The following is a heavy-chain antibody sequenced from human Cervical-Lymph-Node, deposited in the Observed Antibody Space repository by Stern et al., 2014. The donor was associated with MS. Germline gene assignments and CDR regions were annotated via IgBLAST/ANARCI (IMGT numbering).Heavy chain of an antibody. CDR1: GGSISSGYW. V-gene: IGHV4-4*02. CDR2: IYHSGRT. D-gene: IGHD4-23*01. Sequence: QLQLQESGPGLVKPSGTLSLTCAVSGGSISSGYWWRWVRQPPGKGLEWIGDIYHSGRTNYNPSLKSRVTISVDQTTNHFSLKRNSVNAADTAVYYCARNGGNYAFDYWGQGTLVAVSS. J-gene: IGHJ4*02. CDR3: ARNGGNYAFDY.